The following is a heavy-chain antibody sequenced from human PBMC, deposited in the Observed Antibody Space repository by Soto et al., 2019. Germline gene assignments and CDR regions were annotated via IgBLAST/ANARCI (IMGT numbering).Heavy chain of an antibody. CDR3: ATGLKDASNRPSFDY. D-gene: IGHD3-16*01. Sequence: QVQLVESGGTSVRPGGSLRLSCSGSGFNFSDYYLNWIRQTPGKGLEWVSSILSIESHKYYTASVMGRFSISRDNAKKSLSLQMNNLRVEDTGIYFCATGLKDASNRPSFDYWGPGTPVTVSS. CDR2: ILSIESHK. CDR1: GFNFSDYY. J-gene: IGHJ4*02. V-gene: IGHV3-11*01.